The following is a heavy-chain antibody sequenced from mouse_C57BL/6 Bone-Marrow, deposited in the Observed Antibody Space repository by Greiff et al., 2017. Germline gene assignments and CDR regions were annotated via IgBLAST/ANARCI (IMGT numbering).Heavy chain of an antibody. D-gene: IGHD2-4*01. V-gene: IGHV1-84*01. J-gene: IGHJ2*01. CDR3: ARDDYDDFDY. CDR1: GYTFTDYY. CDR2: IYPGGGNT. Sequence: QVQLKQSGPELVKPGASVKISCKASGYTFTDYYINWVKQRPGQGLEWIGWIYPGGGNTKYNEKFKGKATLTVDTSSSTDYMQLSSLTSEDSAVXFCARDDYDDFDYWGQGTTLTVSS.